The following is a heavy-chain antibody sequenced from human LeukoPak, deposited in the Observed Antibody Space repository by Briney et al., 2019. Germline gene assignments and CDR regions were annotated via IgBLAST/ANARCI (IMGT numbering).Heavy chain of an antibody. Sequence: GGSLRLSCAASGFTFSSYAMSWVRQAPGKGLEWVSAISGSGGSTYYADSVKGRSTISRDNSKNTLYLQMNSLRAEDTAVYYCAKGVTMVRGVIAWFDPWGQGTLVTVSS. V-gene: IGHV3-23*01. CDR3: AKGVTMVRGVIAWFDP. D-gene: IGHD3-10*01. CDR1: GFTFSSYA. J-gene: IGHJ5*02. CDR2: ISGSGGST.